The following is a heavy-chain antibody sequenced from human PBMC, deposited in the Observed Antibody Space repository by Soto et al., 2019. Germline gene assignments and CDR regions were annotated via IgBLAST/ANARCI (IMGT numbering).Heavy chain of an antibody. Sequence: ASVKVSCKASGYTFTSYDINWVRQATGQGLEWMGWMNPSSGNTGYAQRFQGRVTMTRNTSISTAYMELSSLRSEDTAVYYCARGLRFLEWLLEYNWFDPWGQGTLVTVSS. CDR3: ARGLRFLEWLLEYNWFDP. D-gene: IGHD3-3*01. CDR1: GYTFTSYD. CDR2: MNPSSGNT. V-gene: IGHV1-8*01. J-gene: IGHJ5*02.